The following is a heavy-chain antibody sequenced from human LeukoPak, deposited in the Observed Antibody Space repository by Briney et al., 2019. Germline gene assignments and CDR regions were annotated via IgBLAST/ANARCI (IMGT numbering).Heavy chain of an antibody. J-gene: IGHJ5*02. CDR3: ARGSFDWLLARGGWFEP. D-gene: IGHD3-9*01. V-gene: IGHV3-33*01. CDR1: GFTFSSYD. Sequence: PGGSLRLSCAASGFTFSSYDMNWVRQAPGKGLEWVSVISYDRSTKYYADSVKGRFTISRDNAKNTLYLQMNSLRAEDTAVYYCARGSFDWLLARGGWFEPWGQGTLVTVSS. CDR2: ISYDRSTK.